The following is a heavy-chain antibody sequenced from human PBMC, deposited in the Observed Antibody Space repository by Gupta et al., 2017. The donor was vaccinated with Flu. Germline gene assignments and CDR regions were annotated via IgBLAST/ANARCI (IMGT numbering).Heavy chain of an antibody. V-gene: IGHV3-11*01. J-gene: IGHJ4*02. CDR2: SDYGT. CDR3: AKERGYANNYLHY. Sequence: VRLVESGGGWVKLGGSLRLSCTFPGFKFNDYTMTWIRQAPGKGLEWIASSDYGTYYADSVRGRFTVSRDNAKNSLYLQMNSLRAEDTAVYYCAKERGYANNYLHYWGQGTLVTVSS. D-gene: IGHD5-12*01. CDR1: GFKFNDYT.